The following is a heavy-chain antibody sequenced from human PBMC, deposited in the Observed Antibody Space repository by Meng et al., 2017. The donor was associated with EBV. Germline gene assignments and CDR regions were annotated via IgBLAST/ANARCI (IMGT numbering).Heavy chain of an antibody. V-gene: IGHV2-5*02. CDR1: GISLTTSGVG. J-gene: IGHJ4*02. CDR2: IYWDDAK. Sequence: QLTLKESGPTLVKPTQTLLLPCTFSGISLTTSGVGVGWIRQPPGKALEWLAVIYWDDAKRYSPSLKNRLTITKDTSKNQVVLTMTNMDPVDTATYFCAHSKYYSDSGGYWDYFDDWGQGTLVTVSS. D-gene: IGHD3-10*01. CDR3: AHSKYYSDSGGYWDYFDD.